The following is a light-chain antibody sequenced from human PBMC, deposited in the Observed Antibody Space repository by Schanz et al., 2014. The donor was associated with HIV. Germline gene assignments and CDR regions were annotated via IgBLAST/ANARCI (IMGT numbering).Light chain of an antibody. J-gene: IGKJ4*01. CDR3: QQRSDWPALT. CDR1: QSVSNY. Sequence: EIVLTQSPATLSLSPGERATLSCRASQSVSNYLFWYQQKPGQAPRLLIYDASNRATSIPARFSGSGSGTDFTLTISSLEPEDFAVYYCQQRSDWPALTFGGGTKVEIK. CDR2: DAS. V-gene: IGKV3-11*01.